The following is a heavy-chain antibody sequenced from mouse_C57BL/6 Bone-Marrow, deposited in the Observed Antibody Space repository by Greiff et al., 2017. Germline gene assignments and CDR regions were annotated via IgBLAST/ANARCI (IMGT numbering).Heavy chain of an antibody. D-gene: IGHD1-1*01. CDR3: AITTVWYFDV. J-gene: IGHJ1*03. V-gene: IGHV1-64*01. CDR1: GYTFTSYW. Sequence: VKLQQPGAELVKPGASVKLSCKASGYTFTSYWMHWVKQRPGQGLEWIGMIHPNSGSTNYNEKFKSKATLTVDKSSSTAYMQLSSLTSEDSAVYYCAITTVWYFDVWGTGTTVTVSS. CDR2: IHPNSGST.